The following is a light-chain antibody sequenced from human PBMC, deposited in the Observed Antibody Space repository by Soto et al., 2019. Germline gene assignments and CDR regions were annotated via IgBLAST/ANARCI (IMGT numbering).Light chain of an antibody. CDR1: QDIDNY. J-gene: IGKJ2*01. V-gene: IGKV1-33*01. CDR2: DAS. Sequence: DIQLTQSPSSLSASVGDRVTITCQASQDIDNYLNWYQQKPGKAPKLLIFDASILETGVPSRFSGSGSGTHFTFTISSLEPEDVATYYCQQSYRTPHTFGQGTKLETK. CDR3: QQSYRTPHT.